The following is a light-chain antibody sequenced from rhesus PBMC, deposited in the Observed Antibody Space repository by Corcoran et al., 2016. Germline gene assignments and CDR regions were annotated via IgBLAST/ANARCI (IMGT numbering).Light chain of an antibody. CDR3: MQPLQSPWT. CDR2: RVS. J-gene: IGKJ1*01. CDR1: QSLLHSDGRTY. V-gene: IGKV2-73*01. Sequence: DIVMTQTPLSLPVTPGEPASISCRSSQSLLHSDGRTYLYWYLQKPGQPPRLLIYRVSNRFSGVPDRFRGIGSGTDFTLKISRVEAEDVGVYYCMQPLQSPWTFGQGTKVEIK.